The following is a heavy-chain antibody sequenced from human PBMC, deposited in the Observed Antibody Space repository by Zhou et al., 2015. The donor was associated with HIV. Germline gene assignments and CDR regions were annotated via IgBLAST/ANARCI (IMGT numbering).Heavy chain of an antibody. CDR1: GGTFRSDG. V-gene: IGHV1-18*01. CDR2: INADNGKT. CDR3: ARDDIGGYHSFNY. Sequence: QVQLVQSGAEVKKPGSSVKVSCKASGGTFRSDGISWVRQAPGQGLEWMGWINADNGKTNYAQKFQGRVTLTTDRSTRTAYMELRSLRSDDAAMYYCARDDIGGYHSFNYWGQGTLVSVSS. J-gene: IGHJ4*02. D-gene: IGHD3-22*01.